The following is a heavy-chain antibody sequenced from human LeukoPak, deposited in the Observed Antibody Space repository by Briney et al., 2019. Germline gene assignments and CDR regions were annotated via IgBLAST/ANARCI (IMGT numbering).Heavy chain of an antibody. CDR1: GGSISSGSYY. D-gene: IGHD2-2*01. Sequence: SETLSLTCTVSGGSISSGSYYWSWIRQPAGKGLEWIVRIYTSGSTNYNPSLKSRITISVDTSKNQFSLKLSSVTAADTAVYYCARARCSSTGCYGDWDYWGQGTLVTVSS. CDR3: ARARCSSTGCYGDWDY. CDR2: IYTSGST. J-gene: IGHJ4*02. V-gene: IGHV4-61*02.